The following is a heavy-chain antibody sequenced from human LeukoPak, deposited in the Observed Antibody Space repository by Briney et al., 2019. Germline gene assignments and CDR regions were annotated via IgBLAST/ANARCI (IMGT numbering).Heavy chain of an antibody. CDR3: NAITRTGTLDD. CDR1: GFTFTNAW. J-gene: IGHJ4*02. V-gene: IGHV3-15*01. CDR2: IKSQTDGGTT. Sequence: GGSLRLSCAASGFTFTNAWMTWVRQAPGKGLEWVGCIKSQTDGGTTDYAAPVKGRFTISRDDSKNTLYLQMDSLKTEDTAVYYCNAITRTGTLDDWGQGTLVTVSS. D-gene: IGHD6-13*01.